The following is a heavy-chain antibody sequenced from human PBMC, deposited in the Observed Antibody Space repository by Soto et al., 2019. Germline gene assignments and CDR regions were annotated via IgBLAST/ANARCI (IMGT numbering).Heavy chain of an antibody. J-gene: IGHJ4*02. CDR3: AKGGRQWLVTSDFNY. Sequence: VQLVESGGGVVQPGRSLRLFCAASGFTFSDYAMHWVRQAPGKGLEWVAVVSHDGRNTHYADSVKGRFTISRDSSKKTVSLEMTSLRAEATAVYYCAKGGRQWLVTSDFNYWGQGALVTVSS. D-gene: IGHD6-19*01. V-gene: IGHV3-30*18. CDR2: VSHDGRNT. CDR1: GFTFSDYA.